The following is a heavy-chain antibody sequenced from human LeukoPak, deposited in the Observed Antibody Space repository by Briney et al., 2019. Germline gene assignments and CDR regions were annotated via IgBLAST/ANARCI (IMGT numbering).Heavy chain of an antibody. D-gene: IGHD6-13*01. Sequence: PGGSLRLSCAASGFTFSSYSMNWVRQAPGKGLEWVSSISSSSSYIYYADSVKGRFTISRDNAKNSLYLQMKSLRAEDTAVYYCARGSHNSSWSDFDYWGQGTLVTVSS. V-gene: IGHV3-21*01. CDR1: GFTFSSYS. CDR2: ISSSSSYI. J-gene: IGHJ4*02. CDR3: ARGSHNSSWSDFDY.